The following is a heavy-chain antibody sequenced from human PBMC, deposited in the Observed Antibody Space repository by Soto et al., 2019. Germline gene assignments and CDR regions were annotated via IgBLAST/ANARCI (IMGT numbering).Heavy chain of an antibody. V-gene: IGHV3-48*01. CDR2: ISSSSSTI. Sequence: EVQLVESGGGLVQPGGSLRLSCAASGFTFSSYSMNWVRQAPGKGLEWVSYISSSSSTIYYADSVKGRFTISRDNAKNSLYLQMNSLRAEDTAVYYCARDPPYDDGDYPYYFDYWGQGTLVTVSS. J-gene: IGHJ4*02. D-gene: IGHD4-17*01. CDR3: ARDPPYDDGDYPYYFDY. CDR1: GFTFSSYS.